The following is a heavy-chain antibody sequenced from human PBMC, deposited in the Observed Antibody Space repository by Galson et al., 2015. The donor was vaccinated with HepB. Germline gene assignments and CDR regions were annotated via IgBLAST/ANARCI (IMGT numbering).Heavy chain of an antibody. J-gene: IGHJ6*02. D-gene: IGHD5-12*01. Sequence: SLRLSCAASGFTFSNYRMNWVRQAPGKGLDWVASITSDSTYIYYGESLEGRFTISRDNAKNSLSLQMSSLRADDTAVYYRARETITNYAMDVWGQGTTVTVSS. CDR3: ARETITNYAMDV. CDR1: GFTFSNYR. CDR2: ITSDSTYI. V-gene: IGHV3-21*01.